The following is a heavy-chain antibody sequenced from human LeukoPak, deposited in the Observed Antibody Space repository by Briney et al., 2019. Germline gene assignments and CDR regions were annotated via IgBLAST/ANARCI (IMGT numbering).Heavy chain of an antibody. CDR2: IWYDGGNK. CDR1: GFTFSSYG. J-gene: IGHJ6*02. Sequence: GALRLSCAASGFTFSSYGMHWVRQAPGKGLEWVAVIWYDGGNKYYADSVKGRFTISRDNSKNTLYLQMNSLRAEDTAVYYCARDTSYYDFWSGYPHDGMDVWGQGTTVTVSS. D-gene: IGHD3-3*01. CDR3: ARDTSYYDFWSGYPHDGMDV. V-gene: IGHV3-33*01.